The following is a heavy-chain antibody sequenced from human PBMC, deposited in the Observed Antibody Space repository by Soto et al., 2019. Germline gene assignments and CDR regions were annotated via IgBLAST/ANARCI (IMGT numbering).Heavy chain of an antibody. D-gene: IGHD2-21*02. CDR1: GFTFSRYS. CDR2: ISSNSDYI. Sequence: GGSLRLSCAASGFTFSRYSMNWVRQAPGKGLEWVSSISSNSDYIYYADSVKGRFTISRDNAKNSVSLQMNSLRVEDTAMYYCATGCRATVTAYWGRGTLVTVSS. CDR3: ATGCRATVTAY. V-gene: IGHV3-21*01. J-gene: IGHJ4*02.